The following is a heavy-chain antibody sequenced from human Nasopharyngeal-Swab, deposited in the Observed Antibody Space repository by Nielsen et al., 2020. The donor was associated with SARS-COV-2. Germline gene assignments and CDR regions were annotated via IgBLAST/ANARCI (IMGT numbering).Heavy chain of an antibody. CDR3: ASGLDGLEY. D-gene: IGHD2-2*03. V-gene: IGHV4-59*13. Sequence: SQTLSPTCTVSGDSISDYYWSWIRQLPGKGLEWIGYISSGGSTNYNPSLKSRVSMSVDTSKTHFSLKLNSVSAADTALYYCASGLDGLEYWGHGTLVSVSS. CDR1: GDSISDYY. CDR2: ISSGGST. J-gene: IGHJ4*03.